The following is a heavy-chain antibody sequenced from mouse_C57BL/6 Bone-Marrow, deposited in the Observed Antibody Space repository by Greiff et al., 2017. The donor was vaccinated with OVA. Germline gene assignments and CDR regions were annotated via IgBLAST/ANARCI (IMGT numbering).Heavy chain of an antibody. D-gene: IGHD1-1*01. J-gene: IGHJ2*01. CDR1: GFTIKDDY. V-gene: IGHV14-4*01. CDR3: ATTVVEGY. Sequence: VQLQQSGAELVRPGASVQLSCTASGFTIKDDYMHWVKQRPEQGLEWIGWIDPENGDTEYASKFQSKATITADTSSNTAYLQLSSLTSEDTAVYYCATTVVEGYWGQGTTLTVAA. CDR2: IDPENGDT.